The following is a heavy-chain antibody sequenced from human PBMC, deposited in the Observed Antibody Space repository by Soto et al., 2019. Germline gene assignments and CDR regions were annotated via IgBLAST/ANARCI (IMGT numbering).Heavy chain of an antibody. CDR2: INVGNGNI. CDR1: GYTFANYA. Sequence: ASVKVSCKASGYTFANYAMHRVRQAPGQRLEWMGWINVGNGNIKYSQKFKGRVTITRDTSATTAYMELSSLRSEDTAVYYCARSGQYYYDSSGYYYPSGYYYYGMDVWGQGTTVTVSS. V-gene: IGHV1-3*01. J-gene: IGHJ6*02. CDR3: ARSGQYYYDSSGYYYPSGYYYYGMDV. D-gene: IGHD3-22*01.